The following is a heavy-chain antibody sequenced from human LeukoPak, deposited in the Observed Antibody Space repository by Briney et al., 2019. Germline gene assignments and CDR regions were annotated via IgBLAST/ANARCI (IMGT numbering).Heavy chain of an antibody. CDR2: TNPSGGST. CDR3: ARGDIVATIFREDAFDI. CDR1: GYTFTSYY. Sequence: ASVKVSCKASGYTFTSYYMHWVRQAPGQGLEWMGITNPSGGSTSYAQKFQGRVTMTRDMSTSTVYMELSSLRSEDTAVYYCARGDIVATIFREDAFDIWGQGTMVTVSS. V-gene: IGHV1-46*01. J-gene: IGHJ3*02. D-gene: IGHD5-12*01.